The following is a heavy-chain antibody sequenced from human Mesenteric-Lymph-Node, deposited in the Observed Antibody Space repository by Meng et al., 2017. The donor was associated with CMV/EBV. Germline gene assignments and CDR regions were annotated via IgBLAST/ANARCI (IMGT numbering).Heavy chain of an antibody. J-gene: IGHJ6*02. Sequence: GESLKISCAASGFTFSKHWMSWVRQAPGKGLEWVANINQDGSQKYYVDSVKGRFTISRDNTKNSLYPQMNSLRAEDTAVYYCARERYDFWSVIPHYGMDVWGQGTTVTVSS. D-gene: IGHD3-3*01. V-gene: IGHV3-7*01. CDR3: ARERYDFWSVIPHYGMDV. CDR1: GFTFSKHW. CDR2: INQDGSQK.